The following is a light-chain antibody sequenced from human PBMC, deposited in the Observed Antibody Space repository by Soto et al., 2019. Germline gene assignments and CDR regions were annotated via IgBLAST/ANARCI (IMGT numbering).Light chain of an antibody. CDR2: DAS. V-gene: IGKV3-20*01. CDR3: QQYGSSGT. J-gene: IGKJ1*01. CDR1: QSVSYY. Sequence: EIMLTQSPATLSLSPGERATLSCRASQSVSYYLAWYQQKPGQAPRLLIYDASSRATGVPDRFSGSGSGTDFTLTISRLEPEDFAVYYCQQYGSSGTFGQGTKVDI.